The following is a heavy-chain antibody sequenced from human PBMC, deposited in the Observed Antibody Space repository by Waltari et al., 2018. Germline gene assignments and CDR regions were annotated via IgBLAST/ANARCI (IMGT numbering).Heavy chain of an antibody. J-gene: IGHJ6*02. V-gene: IGHV1-2*02. CDR3: ARGYDFGLGMDV. CDR1: GYTFTGYY. CDR2: VNPNSGGT. D-gene: IGHD3-3*01. Sequence: QVQLVQSGAEVKKPGASVKVSCKASGYTFTGYYMHWVRQAPGQGLEWMGWVNPNSGGTNYAQKCQGRVTMTRDTSISTAYMELSRLRSDDTAVYYCARGYDFGLGMDVWGQGTTVTVSS.